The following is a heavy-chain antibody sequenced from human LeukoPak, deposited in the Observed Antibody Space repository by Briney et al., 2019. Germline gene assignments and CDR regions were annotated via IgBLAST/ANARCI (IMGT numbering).Heavy chain of an antibody. CDR1: GYIFTNYW. D-gene: IGHD3-22*01. CDR3: ARRSYYDSGGYYYDF. J-gene: IGHJ4*02. CDR2: IYPDDSDT. V-gene: IGHV5-51*01. Sequence: GESLKISCKGSGYIFTNYWIAWVRQMPGKGLEWMGIIYPDDSDTRYSPSFQGQVTISADKSISTAYLQWSSLKASDTAMYYCARRSYYDSGGYYYDFWGQGTLVIVSS.